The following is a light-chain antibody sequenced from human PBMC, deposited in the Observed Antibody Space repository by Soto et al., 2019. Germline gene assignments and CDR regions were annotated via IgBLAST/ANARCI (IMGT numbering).Light chain of an antibody. Sequence: QSVLTQPASASGSPGQSITISCSGTSSDVGGYNYVSWYQQHPGKAPKLMIYEVSNRPSGVSTRFSGSKSGNTASLTISGLQDADDDAYYCSSSTRSRTAVIFGGGTKLTVL. J-gene: IGLJ2*01. CDR2: EVS. CDR3: SSSTRSRTAVI. V-gene: IGLV2-14*01. CDR1: SSDVGGYNY.